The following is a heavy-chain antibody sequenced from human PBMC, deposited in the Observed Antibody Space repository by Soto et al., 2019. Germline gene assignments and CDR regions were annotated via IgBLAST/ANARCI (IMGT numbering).Heavy chain of an antibody. Sequence: QVQLVQSGAEVKKPGSSVKVSCKASGGTFSSYTISWVRQAPGQGLEWMGRIIPILGIANYAQKFQGRVTXNADKSTSTAYMELSSLRSEDTAVYYCARDGDYDSPWGQGTLVTVSS. V-gene: IGHV1-69*08. D-gene: IGHD3-22*01. CDR3: ARDGDYDSP. CDR1: GGTFSSYT. J-gene: IGHJ5*02. CDR2: IIPILGIA.